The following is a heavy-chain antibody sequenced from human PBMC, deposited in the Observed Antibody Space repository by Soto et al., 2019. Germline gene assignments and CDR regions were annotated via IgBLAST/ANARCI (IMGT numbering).Heavy chain of an antibody. Sequence: GGSLRLSCAASGFTFSSYGMHWVRQAPGKGLEWVAVISYDGSNKYYADSVKGRFTISRDNSKNTLYLQMNSLRAEDTAVYYCAKGSGRWFGELNVWGQGTTVTVSS. J-gene: IGHJ6*02. D-gene: IGHD3-10*01. V-gene: IGHV3-30*18. CDR1: GFTFSSYG. CDR2: ISYDGSNK. CDR3: AKGSGRWFGELNV.